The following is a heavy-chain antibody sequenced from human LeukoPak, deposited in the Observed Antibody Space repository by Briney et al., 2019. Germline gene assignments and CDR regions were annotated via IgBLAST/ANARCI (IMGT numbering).Heavy chain of an antibody. D-gene: IGHD5-12*01. V-gene: IGHV4-30-2*01. Sequence: SQTLSLTCAVSGGSISSGTYSWNWIRQPSGKGLEWVGYIFHSGSTYYSPSLKSRVTISVDTSQTQFSLKLSSVTAADTAMYYCARGYSDYPYFFDSWGQGALVTVSS. CDR1: GGSISSGTYS. J-gene: IGHJ4*02. CDR2: IFHSGST. CDR3: ARGYSDYPYFFDS.